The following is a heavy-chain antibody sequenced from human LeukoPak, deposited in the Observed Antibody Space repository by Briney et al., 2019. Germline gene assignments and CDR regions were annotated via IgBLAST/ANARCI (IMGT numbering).Heavy chain of an antibody. J-gene: IGHJ6*02. V-gene: IGHV3-23*01. CDR2: ISGSGATT. CDR3: TTGPHAGSYGMDV. Sequence: GGSLRLSCAASGFTFSSYAMSWVRQAPGEGLEWVSVISGSGATTYYADSVKGRFTISRDNSKNTLYLQMNSLKTEDTAVYYCTTGPHAGSYGMDVWGQGTTVTVSS. CDR1: GFTFSSYA.